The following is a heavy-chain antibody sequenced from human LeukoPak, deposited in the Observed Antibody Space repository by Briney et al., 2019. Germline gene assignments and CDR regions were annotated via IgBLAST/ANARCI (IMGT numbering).Heavy chain of an antibody. J-gene: IGHJ3*01. D-gene: IGHD3-22*01. CDR2: IYYSGSA. Sequence: SETLSLTCTASGDSISDYYWTWIRQPPGKGLEWIGYIYYSGSAYYNPSLKSRVTISVDTSKSQFSLKLSSVTAADTAVYYCARTYDSSGYSAFHVWGQGTMVTVSS. CDR1: GDSISDYY. CDR3: ARTYDSSGYSAFHV. V-gene: IGHV4-59*01.